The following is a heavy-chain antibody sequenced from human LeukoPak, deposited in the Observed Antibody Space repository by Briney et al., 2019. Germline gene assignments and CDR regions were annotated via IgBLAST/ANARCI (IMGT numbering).Heavy chain of an antibody. CDR1: GFTFSNYW. CDR3: ARALYSGNYCFDY. J-gene: IGHJ4*02. D-gene: IGHD1-26*01. Sequence: GGSLRLSCAASGFTFSNYWMSWVRQAPGNGPEWVANIKEDESEKNYVNSVKDRFTISRDNAKNSLYLQMNSLRAADTAVYYCARALYSGNYCFDYWGQGTLVTVSS. V-gene: IGHV3-7*01. CDR2: IKEDESEK.